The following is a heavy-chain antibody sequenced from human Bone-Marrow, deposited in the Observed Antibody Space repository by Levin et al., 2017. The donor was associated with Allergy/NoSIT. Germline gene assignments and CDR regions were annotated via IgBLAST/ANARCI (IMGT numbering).Heavy chain of an antibody. CDR2: IYYSGNT. Sequence: SETLSLTCTVSGDSLTDSYWSWIRLPPGKGLEWLGYIYYSGNTNYNSSLISRLSISIDPSRYQFSLKLTSFTAAETTMYFWARGCYCLPAWGQGILGTVSS. D-gene: IGHD2-15*01. CDR1: GDSLTDSY. V-gene: IGHV4-59*01. CDR3: ARGCYCLPA. J-gene: IGHJ5*02.